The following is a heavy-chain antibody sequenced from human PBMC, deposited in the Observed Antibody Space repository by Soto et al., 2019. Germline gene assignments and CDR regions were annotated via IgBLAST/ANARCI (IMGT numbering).Heavy chain of an antibody. CDR3: ATHYDYDFWSGYPVAYYYMDV. CDR1: GGSISSSSYY. V-gene: IGHV4-39*01. CDR2: IYYSGST. Sequence: SETLSLTCTVSGGSISSSSYYWGWIRQPPGKGLEWIGSIYYSGSTYYNPSLKSRVTISVDTSKNQFSLKLSSVTAADTAVYYCATHYDYDFWSGYPVAYYYMDVWGKGTTVTVSS. J-gene: IGHJ6*03. D-gene: IGHD3-3*01.